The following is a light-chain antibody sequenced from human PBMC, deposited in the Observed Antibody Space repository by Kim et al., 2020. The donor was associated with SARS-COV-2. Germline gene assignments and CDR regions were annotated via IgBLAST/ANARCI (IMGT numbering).Light chain of an antibody. Sequence: DIQMTQSPSSLAASVGDRVTIACRASQSICTYLNWYQQKPGKAPKLLMYAASSLQSGVPSRFSGSGSGTDFTLTISSLQPEDFATYYCQQSNTTPLLTFGGGTKVDIK. CDR3: QQSNTTPLLT. J-gene: IGKJ4*01. CDR1: QSICTY. CDR2: AAS. V-gene: IGKV1-39*01.